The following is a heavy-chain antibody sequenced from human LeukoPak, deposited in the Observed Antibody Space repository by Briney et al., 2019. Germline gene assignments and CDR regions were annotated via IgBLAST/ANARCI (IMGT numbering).Heavy chain of an antibody. CDR1: GGSVSDYY. J-gene: IGHJ6*03. D-gene: IGHD1-26*01. CDR3: ARVRGSSGSYEYYHYMDV. Sequence: SETLSLTCTVSGGSVSDYYWSWIRQSPGKGLEWIGYIYYTGSTSYNPSLRSRVTMSADTSKNQFSLKLSSVTAADTAVYYCARVRGSSGSYEYYHYMDVWGKGTTVTISS. V-gene: IGHV4-59*02. CDR2: IYYTGST.